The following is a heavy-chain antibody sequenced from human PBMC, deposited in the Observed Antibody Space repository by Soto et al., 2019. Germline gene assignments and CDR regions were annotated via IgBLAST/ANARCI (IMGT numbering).Heavy chain of an antibody. V-gene: IGHV3-30*18. Sequence: VQVSESGGGLVRPGGSLRLSCAASGFTFSSYGMHWVRQAPGKGLEWVAVISYDGSNKYYADSVKGRFTISRDNSKNTLYLQMNSLRAEDTAVYYCAKPYSSSNYWGQGTLVTVSS. CDR3: AKPYSSSNY. D-gene: IGHD6-6*01. J-gene: IGHJ4*02. CDR2: ISYDGSNK. CDR1: GFTFSSYG.